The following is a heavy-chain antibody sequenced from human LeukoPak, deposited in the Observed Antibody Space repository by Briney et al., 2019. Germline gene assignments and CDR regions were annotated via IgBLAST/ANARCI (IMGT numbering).Heavy chain of an antibody. Sequence: AGSLRLSCAASGFTVSSNYMSWVRQAPGKGLEWVSVIYTGGSTYYADSVKGRFTISRDNSKNTLYLQMNSLRAEDTAVYYCARDRGIIAAPHCMDVWGQGTTVTVSS. CDR3: ARDRGIIAAPHCMDV. J-gene: IGHJ6*02. CDR1: GFTVSSNY. V-gene: IGHV3-66*01. CDR2: IYTGGST. D-gene: IGHD6-25*01.